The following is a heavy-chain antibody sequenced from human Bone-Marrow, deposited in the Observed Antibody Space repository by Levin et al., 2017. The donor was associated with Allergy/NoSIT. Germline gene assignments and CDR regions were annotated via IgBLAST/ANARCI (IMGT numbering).Heavy chain of an antibody. D-gene: IGHD4-17*01. CDR2: ISNDGSNT. J-gene: IGHJ4*02. Sequence: GESLKISCAASGFTFSHYGIHWVRQAPGKGLEWVAVISNDGSNTDYAASVKGRLTISRDNSKTTLYLQMNSLRPDDTAVYYCVKDRDDFGNYYFDYWGQGTLVAVSS. CDR3: VKDRDDFGNYYFDY. CDR1: GFTFSHYG. V-gene: IGHV3-30*18.